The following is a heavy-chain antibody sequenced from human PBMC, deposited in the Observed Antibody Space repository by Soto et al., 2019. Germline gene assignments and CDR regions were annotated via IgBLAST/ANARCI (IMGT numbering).Heavy chain of an antibody. CDR1: GGSINSTSYY. V-gene: IGHV4-39*02. D-gene: IGHD2-8*01. J-gene: IGHJ4*02. CDR3: ARDKINGIFDY. Sequence: TXXTLSLTCTVSGGSINSTSYYWGWIRQPPGKGLERVAXISYSXSTYYTTSPKXXVTISADXXKNPSSLKMSSVTAADPAVYYCARDKINGIFDYWGQGTLVTV. CDR2: ISYSXST.